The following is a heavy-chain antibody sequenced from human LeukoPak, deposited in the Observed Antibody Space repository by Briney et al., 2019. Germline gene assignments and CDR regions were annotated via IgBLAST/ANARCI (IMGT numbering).Heavy chain of an antibody. V-gene: IGHV3-66*01. Sequence: GGSLRLSCAASGFSIRNNYMTWVRQAPGKGLEWVSIIFGGGSTYYADSVKGRLTISRDNSKNTLYLQMNSLRGDDTAVYYCASDGTTLTKTAFDSWGQGTLVTVSS. CDR1: GFSIRNNY. J-gene: IGHJ4*02. CDR3: ASDGTTLTKTAFDS. D-gene: IGHD4-17*01. CDR2: IFGGGST.